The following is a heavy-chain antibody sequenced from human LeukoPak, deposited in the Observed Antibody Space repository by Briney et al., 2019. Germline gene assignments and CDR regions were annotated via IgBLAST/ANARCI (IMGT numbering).Heavy chain of an antibody. Sequence: ASVKVSCKASGGTFSSYAISWVRQAPGQGLEWMGGIIPIFGTANYAQKFQGRVTITTDESTSTAYMELSSLRSEDTAVYYCASGDYCSSTNCYTGEWFAFDIWGQGTMVTVSS. D-gene: IGHD2-2*02. CDR3: ASGDYCSSTNCYTGEWFAFDI. V-gene: IGHV1-69*05. CDR1: GGTFSSYA. J-gene: IGHJ3*02. CDR2: IIPIFGTA.